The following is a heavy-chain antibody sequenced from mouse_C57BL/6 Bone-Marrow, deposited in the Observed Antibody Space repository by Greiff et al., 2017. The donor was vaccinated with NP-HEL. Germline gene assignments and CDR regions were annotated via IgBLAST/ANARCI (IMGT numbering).Heavy chain of an antibody. V-gene: IGHV5-9-1*02. CDR2: ISSGGDYI. CDR3: TRGLRRDY. J-gene: IGHJ2*01. D-gene: IGHD2-4*01. Sequence: LEWVAYISSGGDYIYYADTVKGRFTISRDNARNTLYLQMSSLKSEDTAMYYCTRGLRRDYWGQGTTLTVSS.